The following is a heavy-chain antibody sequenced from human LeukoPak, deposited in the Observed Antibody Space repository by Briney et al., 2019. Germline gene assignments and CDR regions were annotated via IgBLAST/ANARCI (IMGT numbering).Heavy chain of an antibody. J-gene: IGHJ4*02. CDR3: ARGAGGWLGPFDY. V-gene: IGHV4-34*01. CDR2: INHSGST. Sequence: SETLSLTCAVYGGSFSGYYWSWIRQPPGKGLEWIGEINHSGSTNYNPSLKSRVTISVDTSKNQFSLRLSSVTAADTAVYYCARGAGGWLGPFDYWGQGTLVTVSS. CDR1: GGSFSGYY. D-gene: IGHD6-19*01.